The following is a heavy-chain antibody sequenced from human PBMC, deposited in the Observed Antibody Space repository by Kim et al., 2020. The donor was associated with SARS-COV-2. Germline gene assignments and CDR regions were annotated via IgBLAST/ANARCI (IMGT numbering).Heavy chain of an antibody. D-gene: IGHD6-13*01. Sequence: GGSLRLSCAASGFTVSSNYMSWVRQAPGKGLEWVSVIYSGGSTYYADSVKGRFTISRDNSKNTLYLQMNSLRAEDSAVYYCAREWYSSSATGYWGHGTLVTVSS. CDR1: GFTVSSNY. CDR3: AREWYSSSATGY. CDR2: IYSGGST. V-gene: IGHV3-66*01. J-gene: IGHJ4*01.